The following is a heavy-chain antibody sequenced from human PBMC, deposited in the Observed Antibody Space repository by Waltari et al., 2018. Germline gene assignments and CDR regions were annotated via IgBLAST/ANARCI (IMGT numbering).Heavy chain of an antibody. Sequence: QVQLVESGGGLVKPGGSLRLSCAASGFTFSDYYMSWIRQAPGKGLEGGAYISSRGSTIYYADSVKGRFTISRDNAKNSLYLQMNSLRAEDTAGYYCASLTSVLDAFDIWGQGTMVTVSS. CDR3: ASLTSVLDAFDI. CDR2: ISSRGSTI. CDR1: GFTFSDYY. J-gene: IGHJ3*02. V-gene: IGHV3-11*01. D-gene: IGHD1-1*01.